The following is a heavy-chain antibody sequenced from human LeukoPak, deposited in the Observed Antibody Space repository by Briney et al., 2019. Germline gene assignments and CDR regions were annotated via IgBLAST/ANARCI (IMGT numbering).Heavy chain of an antibody. Sequence: SETLSLTCTVSGGSISSYYWSWIRQPPGKGLEWIGYMYYSVSTKYNPSLKSRVTMSVDTSKNQFSLNLSSVTAADTAVYYCARGGYYGSGNDFRFDPWGQGTLVTVSS. CDR1: GGSISSYY. J-gene: IGHJ5*02. CDR3: ARGGYYGSGNDFRFDP. V-gene: IGHV4-59*01. CDR2: MYYSVST. D-gene: IGHD3-10*01.